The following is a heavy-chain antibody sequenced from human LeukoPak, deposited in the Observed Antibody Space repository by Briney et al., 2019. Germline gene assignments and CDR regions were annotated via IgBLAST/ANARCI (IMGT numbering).Heavy chain of an antibody. Sequence: GGSLRLSCAASGFTFSNYDMSWVRQAPGKGLEWVSLITGDGGSTYYADSVKGRFTISRDNSKNSLYLQMNSLRIEDTALYYCAKRGGSSRWPYYYYGMDVWGQGTTVTVSS. CDR2: ITGDGGST. CDR1: GFTFSNYD. V-gene: IGHV3-43*02. J-gene: IGHJ6*02. D-gene: IGHD6-13*01. CDR3: AKRGGSSRWPYYYYGMDV.